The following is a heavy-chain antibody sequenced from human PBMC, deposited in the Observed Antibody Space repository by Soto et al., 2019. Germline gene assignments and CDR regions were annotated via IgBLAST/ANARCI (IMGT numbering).Heavy chain of an antibody. CDR1: GFTFTDYS. Sequence: PGGSLRLSCAASGFTFTDYSMSWIRQAPGKGLEWLAFIDSRGRTLSYADSVKGRFTIPRDNAKNSLYLQMHSLRADDTAVYYCARQAARNYIDSWGQGDVVTVSS. CDR3: ARQAARNYIDS. D-gene: IGHD6-6*01. J-gene: IGHJ4*02. V-gene: IGHV3-11*01. CDR2: IDSRGRTL.